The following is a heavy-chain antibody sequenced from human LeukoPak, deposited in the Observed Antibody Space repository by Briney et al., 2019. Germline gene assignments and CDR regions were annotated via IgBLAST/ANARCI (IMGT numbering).Heavy chain of an antibody. Sequence: SETLSLTCSVSGYSISSGYYWTWIRQLPGKGLEWIGNIYHSGSTYNNPSLKSRVTTSVDTPKNQFSLKLTSATAADTAVYYCARGGGNGGGWVGHYYYMVVWGKGTTVTVSS. V-gene: IGHV4-38-2*02. CDR3: ARGGGNGGGWVGHYYYMVV. CDR1: GYSISSGYY. J-gene: IGHJ6*03. D-gene: IGHD4-23*01. CDR2: IYHSGST.